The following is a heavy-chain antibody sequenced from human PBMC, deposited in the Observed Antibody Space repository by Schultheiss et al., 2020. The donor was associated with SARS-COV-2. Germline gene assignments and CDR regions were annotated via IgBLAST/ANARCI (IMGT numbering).Heavy chain of an antibody. J-gene: IGHJ5*02. CDR2: IYYSGST. D-gene: IGHD5-12*01. CDR1: GGSFSGYY. Sequence: SETLSLTCAVYGGSFSGYYWSWIRQPPGKGLEWIGSIYYSGSTYYNPSLKSRVTISVDTSKNQFSLKLSSVTAADTAVYYCARDSGYDSVVVWFDPWGQGTLVTVSS. V-gene: IGHV4-34*01. CDR3: ARDSGYDSVVVWFDP.